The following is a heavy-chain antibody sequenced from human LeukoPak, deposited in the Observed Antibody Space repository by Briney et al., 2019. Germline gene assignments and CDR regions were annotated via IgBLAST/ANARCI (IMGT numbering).Heavy chain of an antibody. CDR3: ARDQLEPIGGGFDY. V-gene: IGHV3-48*03. CDR2: ISSSGSTI. CDR1: GFTFSSYE. J-gene: IGHJ4*02. D-gene: IGHD1-1*01. Sequence: PGGSLRLSCAASGFTFSSYEMNWVRQAPGKGLEWVSYISSSGSTIYYADSVKGRFTISRDNAKNSLYLQMNSLRAEDTALYYCARDQLEPIGGGFDYWGQGTLVTVSS.